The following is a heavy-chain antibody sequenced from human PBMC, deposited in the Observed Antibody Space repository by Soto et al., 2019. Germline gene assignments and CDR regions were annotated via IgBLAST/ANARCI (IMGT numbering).Heavy chain of an antibody. CDR2: IYPGDSDT. CDR1: GYSFTSYW. CDR3: ARLPRRGQNWFDP. J-gene: IGHJ5*02. V-gene: IGHV5-51*01. Sequence: RXESLKICFQGSGYSFTSYWIGWVRQIPGKGLEWMGIIYPGDSDTRYSPSFQGQVTISADKSISTAYLQWSSLKASDTAMYYCARLPRRGQNWFDPWGQGTLVPVSS.